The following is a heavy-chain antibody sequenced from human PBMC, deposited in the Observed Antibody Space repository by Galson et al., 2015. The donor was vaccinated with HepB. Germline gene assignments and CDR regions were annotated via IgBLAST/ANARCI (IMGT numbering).Heavy chain of an antibody. CDR1: GFTFSSYN. CDR2: ISSSSDTI. V-gene: IGHV3-48*03. Sequence: SLRLSCAASGFTFSSYNINWVRQAPGKGLEWVSYISSSSDTIYYADSVKGRFTISRDNAKTSLYLQMNSLTADDTALYYCARDRGGSGSYLTYYNGMDVWGQGTTVTVSS. D-gene: IGHD3-10*01. J-gene: IGHJ6*02. CDR3: ARDRGGSGSYLTYYNGMDV.